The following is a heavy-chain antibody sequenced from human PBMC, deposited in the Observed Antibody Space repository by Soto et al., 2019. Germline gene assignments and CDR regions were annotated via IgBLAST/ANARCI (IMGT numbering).Heavy chain of an antibody. CDR2: ISAYNGNT. D-gene: IGHD3-10*01. CDR1: GYTFTSYG. J-gene: IGHJ5*02. Sequence: ASVKVCCKASGYTFTSYGISWVRQAHGQGLEWMGWISAYNGNTNYAQKLQGRVTMTTDTSTSTAYMELRSLRSDDTAVYYCARGAELWFGELQYNWFDPWGQGTLVTVSS. CDR3: ARGAELWFGELQYNWFDP. V-gene: IGHV1-18*01.